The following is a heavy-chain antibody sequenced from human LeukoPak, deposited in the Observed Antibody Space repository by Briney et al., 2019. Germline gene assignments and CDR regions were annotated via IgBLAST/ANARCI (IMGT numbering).Heavy chain of an antibody. Sequence: GESLKISCKGSGYSFPNYWIGWVRQLPGKGLEWMGIIYPGDSETRYRPSFQGQVTISADKSINTAYLQWSSLKASDTAMYYCVRGSGSSDSWGQGTLVTVSS. CDR2: IYPGDSET. D-gene: IGHD3-10*01. J-gene: IGHJ5*01. V-gene: IGHV5-51*01. CDR3: VRGSGSSDS. CDR1: GYSFPNYW.